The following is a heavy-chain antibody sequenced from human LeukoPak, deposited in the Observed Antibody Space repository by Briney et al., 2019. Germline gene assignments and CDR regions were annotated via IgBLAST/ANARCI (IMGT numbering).Heavy chain of an antibody. Sequence: PGGSLRLSCAAAGFTFSSYWMHWVRQAPGKGLVWVSRINSDGSSTSYADSVKGRFTISRDNAKNTLYLQMNSLKTEDTAVYYCTRGRTAMVDYWGQGTLVTVSS. D-gene: IGHD5-18*01. CDR1: GFTFSSYW. V-gene: IGHV3-74*01. J-gene: IGHJ4*02. CDR3: TRGRTAMVDY. CDR2: INSDGSST.